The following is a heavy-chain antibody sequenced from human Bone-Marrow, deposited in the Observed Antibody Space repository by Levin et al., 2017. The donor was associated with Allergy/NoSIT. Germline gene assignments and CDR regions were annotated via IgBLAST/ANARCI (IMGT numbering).Heavy chain of an antibody. CDR2: IYFTGIT. CDR3: ARILDYFYYIDM. Sequence: SQTLSLTCSVSGGSITSSGQFWTWVRQHPGKGLEWIGYIYFTGITTYSPSLKSRVSFSSDTSKTQFSLQLTPVPAADTAVYYCARILDYFYYIDMWGKGTAVTVSS. V-gene: IGHV4-31*03. J-gene: IGHJ6*03. CDR1: GGSITSSGQF.